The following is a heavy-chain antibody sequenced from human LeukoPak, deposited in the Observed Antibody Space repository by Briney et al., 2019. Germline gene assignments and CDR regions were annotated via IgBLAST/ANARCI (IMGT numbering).Heavy chain of an antibody. CDR2: IWYDGRSK. Sequence: PGRSLRLSCAASGFTFNNYGMHWGRQAPGKGLGWVAVIWYDGRSKYYADSVKGRFTISRDNSKDTLYLQMNSLRAEDTAVYYCARDQSIREGSYYIILDYWGQGTLVTVSS. D-gene: IGHD1-26*01. CDR1: GFTFNNYG. V-gene: IGHV3-33*01. CDR3: ARDQSIREGSYYIILDY. J-gene: IGHJ4*02.